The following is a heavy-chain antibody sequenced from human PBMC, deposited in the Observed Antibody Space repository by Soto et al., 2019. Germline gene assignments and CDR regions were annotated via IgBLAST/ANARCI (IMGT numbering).Heavy chain of an antibody. J-gene: IGHJ4*02. CDR2: ISNAASSK. CDR1: GFTFSAYG. Sequence: EVKLVESGGKLVQPGGSLRLSCAASGFTFSAYGMNWVRQAPGKGLAWVSYISNAASSKYYADSVKGRFTGSRDNAKGSLYLQMDSLRAEDTAVYYCARGDWSSGYWGQGTLVTVSS. D-gene: IGHD1-1*01. CDR3: ARGDWSSGY. V-gene: IGHV3-48*01.